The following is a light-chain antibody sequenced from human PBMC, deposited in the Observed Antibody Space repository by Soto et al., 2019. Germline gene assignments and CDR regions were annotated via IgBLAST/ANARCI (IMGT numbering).Light chain of an antibody. CDR3: SSYTSATTYV. CDR2: DVS. V-gene: IGLV2-14*01. J-gene: IGLJ1*01. CDR1: SSGVGAYNY. Sequence: QSVLTQPASVSGSPGQSITISCTGTSSGVGAYNYASWYQQYPGEAPKVIIYDVSHRPAGVSNRFSGSKSGNTASLTISGLQTQDEADYYCSSYTSATTYVFGTGTKVTVL.